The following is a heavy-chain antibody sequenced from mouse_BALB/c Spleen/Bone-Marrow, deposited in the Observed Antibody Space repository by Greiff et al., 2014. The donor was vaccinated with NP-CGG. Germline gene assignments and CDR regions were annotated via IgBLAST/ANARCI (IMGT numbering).Heavy chain of an antibody. D-gene: IGHD2-4*01. V-gene: IGHV1-4*02. CDR2: INPSSGYT. Sequence: VQVVESAAELARPGASVKMSCKTSGYTFTYYTMHWVKQRPGQCLEWIGYINPSSGYTDYNQKFKDKTTLTTDKSSSTAYLQLSSLTSEDSAVYYCVRENYDYDGDAMDYCGQGTSVTVSS. J-gene: IGHJ4*01. CDR1: GYTFTYYT. CDR3: VRENYDYDGDAMDY.